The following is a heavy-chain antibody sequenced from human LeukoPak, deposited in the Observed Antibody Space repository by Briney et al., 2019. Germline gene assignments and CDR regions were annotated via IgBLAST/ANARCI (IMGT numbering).Heavy chain of an antibody. CDR3: AKDAIAVAAYYYMDV. D-gene: IGHD6-19*01. CDR1: GFTLSSYG. V-gene: IGHV3-30*02. J-gene: IGHJ6*03. Sequence: GGSLRLSCAASGFTLSSYGMHWVRQAPGKGLEWVAFIRYDGSNKYYADSVKGRFTISRDNSKNTLYLQMNSLRAEDTAVYYCAKDAIAVAAYYYMDVWGKGTTVTVSS. CDR2: IRYDGSNK.